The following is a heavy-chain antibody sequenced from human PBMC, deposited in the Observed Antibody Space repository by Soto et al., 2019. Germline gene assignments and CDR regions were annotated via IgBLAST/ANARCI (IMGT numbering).Heavy chain of an antibody. V-gene: IGHV5-10-1*01. CDR2: IDPSDSQT. Sequence: GESLKISCKGSGYSFAGYWITWVRQMPGKGLGWLGRIDPSDSQTYYSPSFRGHVTISAAKSITTVFLQWSSLRASDTAMYYCARQIYDSDSGPNFQYYFDSWGQGTLVTVSS. D-gene: IGHD3-22*01. J-gene: IGHJ4*02. CDR1: GYSFAGYW. CDR3: ARQIYDSDSGPNFQYYFDS.